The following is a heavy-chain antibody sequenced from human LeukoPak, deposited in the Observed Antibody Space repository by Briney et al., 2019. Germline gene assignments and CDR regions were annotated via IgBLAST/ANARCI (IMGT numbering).Heavy chain of an antibody. V-gene: IGHV3-30*04. CDR1: GFSFSSYA. CDR3: AKESSSWYYYYYYGMDV. CDR2: ISYDGSNK. Sequence: GGSLRLSCEASGFSFSSYAMHWVRQAPGKGLEWVAVISYDGSNKYYADSVKGRFTISRDNSKNTLYLQMNSLRAEDTAVYYCAKESSSWYYYYYYGMDVWGQGTTVTVSS. D-gene: IGHD6-13*01. J-gene: IGHJ6*02.